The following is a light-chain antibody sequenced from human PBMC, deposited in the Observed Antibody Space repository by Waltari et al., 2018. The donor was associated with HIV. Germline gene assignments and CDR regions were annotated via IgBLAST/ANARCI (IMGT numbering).Light chain of an antibody. CDR2: ATS. J-gene: IGKJ3*01. CDR1: QSISTY. CDR3: QQSFITPLT. V-gene: IGKV1-39*01. Sequence: DIQMTQSPSSLSASVRDRVTITCRTSQSISTYLNWYQQKPGKAPKLLIYATSSLQSGVPSRFSGSGSGTDFTLTISSLQPEDFATYYCQQSFITPLTFGPGTKVDIE.